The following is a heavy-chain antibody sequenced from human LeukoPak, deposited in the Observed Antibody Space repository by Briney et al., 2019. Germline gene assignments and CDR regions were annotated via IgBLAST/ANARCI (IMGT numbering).Heavy chain of an antibody. J-gene: IGHJ4*02. CDR3: ARGCSSTSCYKAPLFDY. CDR1: GGFISSSSYY. V-gene: IGHV4-39*07. CDR2: VYYRGST. Sequence: PSETLSLTCTVSGGFISSSSYYWDWIRQPPGKGLEWIGSVYYRGSTNYNPSLKSRVTISVDTSKNQFSLKLSSVTAADTAVYYCARGCSSTSCYKAPLFDYWGQGTLVTVSS. D-gene: IGHD2-2*02.